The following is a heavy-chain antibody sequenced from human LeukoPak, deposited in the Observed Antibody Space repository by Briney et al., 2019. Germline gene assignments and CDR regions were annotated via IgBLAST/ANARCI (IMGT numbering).Heavy chain of an antibody. J-gene: IGHJ4*02. D-gene: IGHD6-13*01. V-gene: IGHV1-69*01. CDR1: GGTFSSYA. CDR3: AREVAAAGYYFDY. Sequence: GSSVKVSCKASGGTFSSYAISWVRQAPGQGLEWMGGIIPIFGTANCAQKFQGRVTITADESTSTAYMELSSLRSEDTAVYYCAREVAAAGYYFDYWGQGTLVTVSS. CDR2: IIPIFGTA.